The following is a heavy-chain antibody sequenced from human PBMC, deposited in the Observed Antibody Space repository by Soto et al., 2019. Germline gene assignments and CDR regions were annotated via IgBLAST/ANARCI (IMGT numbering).Heavy chain of an antibody. Sequence: ASVKVSCKASGYTFTSYYMHWVRQAPGQGLEWMGIINPSGGSTSYAQKFQGRVTMTRDTSTSTVYMELSSLRSEDTAVYYCARDYRSGWPAYYFDYWGQGTLVTISS. CDR1: GYTFTSYY. D-gene: IGHD6-19*01. V-gene: IGHV1-46*03. CDR2: INPSGGST. CDR3: ARDYRSGWPAYYFDY. J-gene: IGHJ4*02.